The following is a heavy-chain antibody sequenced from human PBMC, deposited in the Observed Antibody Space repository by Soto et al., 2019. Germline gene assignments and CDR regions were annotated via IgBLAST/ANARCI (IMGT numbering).Heavy chain of an antibody. CDR2: ISGSGDRT. V-gene: IGHV3-23*01. CDR1: GFAFTTFA. Sequence: GGSLRLSCAASGFAFTTFAMSWVRQAPGKGLEWVSAISGSGDRTYYADSVKGRFTISRDNSKNTLYLQMNSLRVEDTAVYSCARESPFCTGCRIYYFDFGGQGALVTVSS. D-gene: IGHD2-8*02. J-gene: IGHJ4*02. CDR3: ARESPFCTGCRIYYFDF.